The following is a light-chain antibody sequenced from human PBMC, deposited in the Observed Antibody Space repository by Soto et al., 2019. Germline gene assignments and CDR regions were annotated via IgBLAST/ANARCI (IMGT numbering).Light chain of an antibody. J-gene: IGLJ1*01. CDR3: CSYAGSSTFLYV. CDR1: SSDVGSYNL. CDR2: EVS. V-gene: IGLV2-23*02. Sequence: QAVVTQPASVSGSPGQSITISCTGTSSDVGSYNLVSWYQQHPGKAPKLMIYEVSKRPSGVSNRFSGSKSGNTASLTISGLQAEDEADYYCCSYAGSSTFLYVFGTGTQLTVL.